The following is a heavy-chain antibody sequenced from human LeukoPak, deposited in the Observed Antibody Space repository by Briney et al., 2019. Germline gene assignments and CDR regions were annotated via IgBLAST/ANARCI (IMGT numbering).Heavy chain of an antibody. CDR1: GFTFTSSA. Sequence: SVKVSCKASGFTFTSSAVQWVRQARGQRLEWIGWIVVGSGNTNYAQKFQERVTITRDMSTSTVYMELSSLRSEDTAVYHCAAEGRPTVVTFRKGAVDLWGQGTMVTVSS. D-gene: IGHD4-23*01. CDR2: IVVGSGNT. V-gene: IGHV1-58*01. J-gene: IGHJ3*01. CDR3: AAEGRPTVVTFRKGAVDL.